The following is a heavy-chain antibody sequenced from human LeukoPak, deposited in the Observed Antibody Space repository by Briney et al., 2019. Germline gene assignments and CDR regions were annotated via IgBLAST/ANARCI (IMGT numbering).Heavy chain of an antibody. V-gene: IGHV4-39*07. J-gene: IGHJ4*02. CDR2: IYYSGNT. CDR1: GGSIRSTTYY. Sequence: SETLSLTCTVSGGSIRSTTYYWGWIRQPPGKGLEWIGSIYYSGNTYYSPSLMSRFTISVDTSKNQFSLNLSSVTAADTAMYYCARAPHFFDSSGSRYYFDYWGQGALVTVSS. D-gene: IGHD3-22*01. CDR3: ARAPHFFDSSGSRYYFDY.